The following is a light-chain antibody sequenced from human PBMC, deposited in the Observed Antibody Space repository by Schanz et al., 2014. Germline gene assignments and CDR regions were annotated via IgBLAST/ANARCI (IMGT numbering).Light chain of an antibody. J-gene: IGLJ2*01. Sequence: QSVLTQPPSVSGAPGQRVTVSCTGGSSNIGAGYDVHWYQQLPGTAPKLLIYGNSNRPSGVPDRFSASKSDTSASLAISGLQSEDEADYYCAAWDDSLNVVFGGGTKLTVL. V-gene: IGLV1-40*01. CDR1: SSNIGAGYD. CDR3: AAWDDSLNVV. CDR2: GNS.